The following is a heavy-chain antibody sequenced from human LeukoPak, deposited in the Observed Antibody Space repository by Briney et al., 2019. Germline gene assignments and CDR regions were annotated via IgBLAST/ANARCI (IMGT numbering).Heavy chain of an antibody. CDR3: AKVRFWGGYFRSFDY. D-gene: IGHD3-3*01. CDR2: ISGSGGST. CDR1: GFTFSSYA. J-gene: IGHJ4*02. V-gene: IGHV3-23*01. Sequence: GGSRRLSCAVSGFTFSSYAMSWVRQAPGKGLEWVSAISGSGGSTNYADSVKGRFTISRDNSKNTLNLQMNSLRAEDTAVYYCAKVRFWGGYFRSFDYWGQGTLVTVSS.